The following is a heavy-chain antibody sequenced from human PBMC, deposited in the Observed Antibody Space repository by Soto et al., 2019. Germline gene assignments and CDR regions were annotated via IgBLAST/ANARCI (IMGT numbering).Heavy chain of an antibody. V-gene: IGHV4-39*01. CDR3: ARLRPPAYDFWSGYYRGYFDY. Sequence: PSEPLSLTCTVSGGSISSSSYYWGWIRQPPGKGLEWIGSIYYSGSTYYNPSLKSRVTISVDTSKNQFSLKLSSVTAADTAVYYCARLRPPAYDFWSGYYRGYFDYWGQGTLVTVSS. CDR2: IYYSGST. D-gene: IGHD3-3*01. CDR1: GGSISSSSYY. J-gene: IGHJ4*02.